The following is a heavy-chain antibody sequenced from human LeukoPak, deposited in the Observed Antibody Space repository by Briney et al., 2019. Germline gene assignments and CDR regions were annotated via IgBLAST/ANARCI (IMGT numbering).Heavy chain of an antibody. Sequence: SETLSLTCAVYGGSFSGYYWSWIRRPPGKGLEWIGEINHSGSTNYNPSLKSRVTISVDTSKNQFSLKLSSVTAADTAVYYCARTPWTTYFDYWGQGTLVTVSS. CDR1: GGSFSGYY. J-gene: IGHJ4*02. D-gene: IGHD3/OR15-3a*01. V-gene: IGHV4-34*01. CDR2: INHSGST. CDR3: ARTPWTTYFDY.